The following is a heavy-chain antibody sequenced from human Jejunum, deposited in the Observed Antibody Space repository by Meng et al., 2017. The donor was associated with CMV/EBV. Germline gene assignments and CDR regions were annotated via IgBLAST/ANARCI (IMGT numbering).Heavy chain of an antibody. CDR2: IWYDGNKE. CDR3: AKQDATYYFDS. J-gene: IGHJ4*02. CDR1: GCTFGSYG. Sequence: ARSGCTFGSYGMHGVRQAPGKGLEWVAVIWYDGNKEFYADSVQGRFIIYRDSSKRMVYLQMNSLRAEDTAIYYCAKQDATYYFDSWGPGTLVTVSS. V-gene: IGHV3-33*06. D-gene: IGHD2-21*01.